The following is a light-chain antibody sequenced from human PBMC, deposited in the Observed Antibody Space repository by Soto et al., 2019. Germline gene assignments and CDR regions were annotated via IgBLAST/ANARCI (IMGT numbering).Light chain of an antibody. CDR1: QTVRNNY. V-gene: IGKV3-20*01. CDR2: DAS. CDR3: QQYRTSPPMYT. J-gene: IGKJ2*01. Sequence: EFVLTQSPGTLSLSPGERATLSCRASQTVRNNYLAWYQQKPGQAPRLLIYDASNRATGIPDRFSGSGSGTDFTLTISRLEPEDFAVYYCQQYRTSPPMYTFGQGTKVDIK.